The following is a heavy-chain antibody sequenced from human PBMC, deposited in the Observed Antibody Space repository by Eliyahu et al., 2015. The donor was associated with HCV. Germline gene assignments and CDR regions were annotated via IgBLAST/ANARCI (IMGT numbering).Heavy chain of an antibody. CDR2: INPNTGDT. J-gene: IGHJ4*02. D-gene: IGHD3-9*01. Sequence: QVQLVQSGAEVKKPGASVKVSCKASGYTSTGYFLYWVRQAPGQGLEWMGRINPNTGDTVYAQRFQGRVTMTRDTSISTAYMDLSRLRSDDTAVYYCARLWDYNILTSTYNLDFWGQGTLVTVSS. CDR1: GYTSTGYF. CDR3: ARLWDYNILTSTYNLDF. V-gene: IGHV1-2*06.